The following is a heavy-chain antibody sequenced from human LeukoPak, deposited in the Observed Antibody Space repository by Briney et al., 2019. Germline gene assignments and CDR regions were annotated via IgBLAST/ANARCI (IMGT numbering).Heavy chain of an antibody. CDR3: ARLSEGPLLWFGELSYGMDV. D-gene: IGHD3-10*01. Sequence: GESLKISCKGSGYTFASYWIGWVRQMPGKGLEWMGIIYPGDSDTRYSPSFQGQVTISADKSISTAYLQWSSLKASDTAMYYCARLSEGPLLWFGELSYGMDVWGQGTTVTVSS. V-gene: IGHV5-51*01. J-gene: IGHJ6*02. CDR2: IYPGDSDT. CDR1: GYTFASYW.